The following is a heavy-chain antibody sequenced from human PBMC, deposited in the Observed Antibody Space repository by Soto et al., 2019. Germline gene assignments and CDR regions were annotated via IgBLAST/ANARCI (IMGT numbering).Heavy chain of an antibody. Sequence: EVQLVESGGDLVQRGGSLRLSCAASGFDFSIYSMNWVRQAPGKGLEWISYINGSSTTLYYADSVRGRFIISRDNAENSLYLKMNSLRDDATAVYFCAIGDRFRGNCCHCFSDGLFLSWGQGTLVSVAP. V-gene: IGHV3-48*02. J-gene: IGHJ5*02. CDR1: GFDFSIYS. CDR3: AIGDRFRGNCCHCFSDGLFLS. D-gene: IGHD2-21*02. CDR2: INGSSTTL.